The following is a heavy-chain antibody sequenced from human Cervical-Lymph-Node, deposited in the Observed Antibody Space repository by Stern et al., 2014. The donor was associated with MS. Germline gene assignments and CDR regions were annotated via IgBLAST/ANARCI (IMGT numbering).Heavy chain of an antibody. V-gene: IGHV3-30*03. J-gene: IGHJ4*02. CDR3: ARDYEDTSMLFDH. D-gene: IGHD2-8*01. CDR1: GFTFSSYG. CDR2: ISYDENHK. Sequence: QVQLVESGGAVVQPGRSLRLSCAASGFTFSSYGMRWVRQAPGPGLEWVTGISYDENHKYYAAYVKGRFTISRDNSKNTLHLQMNSVTPDDTAIYYCARDYEDTSMLFDHWGQGTLVTVSS.